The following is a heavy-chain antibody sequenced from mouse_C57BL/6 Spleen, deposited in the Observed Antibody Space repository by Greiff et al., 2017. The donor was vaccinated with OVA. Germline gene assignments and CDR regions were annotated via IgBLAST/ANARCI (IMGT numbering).Heavy chain of an antibody. Sequence: VQLQQSGAELVRPGASVKLSCTASGFNIKDDYMHWVKQRPEQGLEWIGWFDPENGDTEYASKFQGKATITADTSSNTAYLQLSSLTSEDTAVYYCTTGGFLDYWGQGTTLTVSS. V-gene: IGHV14-4*01. J-gene: IGHJ2*01. CDR2: FDPENGDT. CDR3: TTGGFLDY. CDR1: GFNIKDDY.